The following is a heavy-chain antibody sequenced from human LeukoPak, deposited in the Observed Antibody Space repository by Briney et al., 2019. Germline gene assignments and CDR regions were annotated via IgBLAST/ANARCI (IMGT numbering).Heavy chain of an antibody. CDR2: ISSSSSYI. Sequence: GGSLRLSCAASGFTFYDYGMTWVRRAPGKGLEWVSSISSSSSYIYYADSVKGRFTISRDNAKNSLYLQMNSLRAEDTAVYYCAELGITMIGGVWGKGTTVTISS. CDR1: GFTFYDYG. CDR3: AELGITMIGGV. D-gene: IGHD3-10*02. J-gene: IGHJ6*04. V-gene: IGHV3-21*01.